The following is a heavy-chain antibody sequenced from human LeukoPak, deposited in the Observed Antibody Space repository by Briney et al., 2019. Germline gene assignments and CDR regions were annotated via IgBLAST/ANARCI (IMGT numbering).Heavy chain of an antibody. Sequence: PGRSLRLSCAASGFSFSNYAMHWVRQAPGKGLEWVAVISYDGSNKYYADSVKGRFTISRDNSRNTLYLQMNSLRAEDTAVYYCARGSGYLETFDYWGQGTLVTVSS. CDR2: ISYDGSNK. CDR3: ARGSGYLETFDY. V-gene: IGHV3-30*04. D-gene: IGHD3-22*01. CDR1: GFSFSNYA. J-gene: IGHJ4*02.